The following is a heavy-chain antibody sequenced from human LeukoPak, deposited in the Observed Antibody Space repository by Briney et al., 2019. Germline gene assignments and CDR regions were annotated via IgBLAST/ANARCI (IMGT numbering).Heavy chain of an antibody. CDR3: ARSRYLISPVLRTTYFDY. V-gene: IGHV3-48*03. D-gene: IGHD1-14*01. J-gene: IGHJ4*02. CDR2: INSSGSTI. CDR1: GFTFSSYE. Sequence: GGSLRLSCAGSGFTFSSYEMNWVRQAPGKGLEWVSYINSSGSTIYYADSVKGRFTISRDNSKNTLYLQMNSLRAEDTAVYYCARSRYLISPVLRTTYFDYWGQGTLVTVSS.